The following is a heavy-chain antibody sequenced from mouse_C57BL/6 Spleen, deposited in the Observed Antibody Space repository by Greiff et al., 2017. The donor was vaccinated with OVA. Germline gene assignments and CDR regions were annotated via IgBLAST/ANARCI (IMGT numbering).Heavy chain of an antibody. Sequence: VHVKQSGPELVKPGASVKITCKASGYTFTDYNMDWVKQSHGKSLEWIGDINPNNGGTIYNQKFKGKATLTVDKSSSTAYMELRSLTSEDTAVYYCASFSRQDGYYYAMDYWGQGTSVTVSS. J-gene: IGHJ4*01. CDR1: GYTFTDYN. CDR2: INPNNGGT. CDR3: ASFSRQDGYYYAMDY. V-gene: IGHV1-18*01. D-gene: IGHD6-1*01.